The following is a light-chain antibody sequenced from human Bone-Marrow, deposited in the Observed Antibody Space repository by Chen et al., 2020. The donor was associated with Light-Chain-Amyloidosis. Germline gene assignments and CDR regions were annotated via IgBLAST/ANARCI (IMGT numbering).Light chain of an antibody. J-gene: IGLJ3*02. CDR3: QVWDRSSDRPV. V-gene: IGLV3-21*02. CDR2: DDS. Sequence: SYVLTHPSSVSVAPGQTATIACGGNNIGSTSVHWYQQTPGQATLLVVYDDSDRPSGMPERLSGSNSGNTATLTSSRVVAGDEADYDCQVWDRSSDRPVFGGGTKLTFL. CDR1: NIGSTS.